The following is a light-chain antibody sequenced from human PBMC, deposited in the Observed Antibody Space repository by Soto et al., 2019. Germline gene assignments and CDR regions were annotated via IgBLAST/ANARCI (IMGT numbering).Light chain of an antibody. CDR3: QPYFGTSPT. V-gene: IGKV4-1*01. CDR2: WAS. J-gene: IGKJ4*01. Sequence: DIVMTQSPDSLAVSLGERATINCKSSPSVLYSSNYKNYLAWYQQRPGQPTKLLIHWASTRQSEVTDRLSGSRYEPDCSLNISSLQAEDVADYYCQPYFGTSPTFGGGTKVAIK. CDR1: PSVLYSSNYKNY.